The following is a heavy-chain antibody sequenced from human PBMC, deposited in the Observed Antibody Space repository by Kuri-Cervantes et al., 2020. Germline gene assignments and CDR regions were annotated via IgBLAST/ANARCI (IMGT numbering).Heavy chain of an antibody. V-gene: IGHV4-4*02. CDR1: GGSISSSNW. D-gene: IGHD4-17*01. CDR3: ARDDAGDYGWFDP. CDR2: IYTSGST. Sequence: SETLSLTCAVSGGSISSSNWWSWVRQPPGKGLEWIGRIYTSGSTNYNPSLKSRVTISVDTSKNQFSLKLSSVTAADTAVYYCARDDAGDYGWFDPWGQGTLVTVSS. J-gene: IGHJ5*02.